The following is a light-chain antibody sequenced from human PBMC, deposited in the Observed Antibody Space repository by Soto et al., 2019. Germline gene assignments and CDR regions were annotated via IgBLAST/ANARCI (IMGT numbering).Light chain of an antibody. CDR2: DAS. CDR1: QSISNS. V-gene: IGKV1-33*01. Sequence: DIQMTQTPSTRSASVGDRVTMTCRASQSISNSLAWYRQNPGKAPKILIYDASNLETGVPSRFSGSGSGTDFTFTISSLQPEDIATYYCQQYANLPITFGQGTRLEIK. CDR3: QQYANLPIT. J-gene: IGKJ5*01.